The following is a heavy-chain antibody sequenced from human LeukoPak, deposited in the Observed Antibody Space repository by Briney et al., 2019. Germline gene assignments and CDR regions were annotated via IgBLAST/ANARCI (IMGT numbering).Heavy chain of an antibody. CDR3: ARDPTTVVTVPYYFDD. CDR2: INHSGNT. Sequence: TSETLSLTCAVSGGSFIGYHRNWIRQSPGRGLEWIGEINHSGNTSYNPSFKSRVTISVDTSKNQFSLRLRSVTAADTAVYYCARDPTTVVTVPYYFDDWGKGTLVTVSS. CDR1: GGSFIGYH. J-gene: IGHJ4*02. V-gene: IGHV4-34*01. D-gene: IGHD4-23*01.